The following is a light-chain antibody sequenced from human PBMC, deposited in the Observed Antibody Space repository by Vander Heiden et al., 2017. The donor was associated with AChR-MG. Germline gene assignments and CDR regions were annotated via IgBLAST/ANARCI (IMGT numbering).Light chain of an antibody. CDR3: QQYDGYPLL. V-gene: IGKV1D-8*01. J-gene: IGKJ4*01. CDR2: AAS. CDR1: QGISSW. Sequence: VTWMTHSPSLLSASPGDRVTISWRMSQGISSWLAWYQQKPGKAPELLIYAASTLESGVPSRFSGSGSGTDFTLTISCLQSEDFATYYCQQYDGYPLLFGGGTKVEIK.